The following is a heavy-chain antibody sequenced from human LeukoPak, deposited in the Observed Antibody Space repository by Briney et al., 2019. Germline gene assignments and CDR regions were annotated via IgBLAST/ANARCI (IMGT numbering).Heavy chain of an antibody. J-gene: IGHJ4*02. D-gene: IGHD2/OR15-2a*01. CDR2: VWYDGSNK. CDR3: ARDTPTLNSFDY. CDR1: GFTFSSYG. V-gene: IGHV3-33*01. Sequence: TGRSLRLSCAASGFTFSSYGMHWVRQAPGKGLEWVAVVWYDGSNKYYADSVKGRFTISRDNSKNTLYLQMNSLRAEDTAVYYCARDTPTLNSFDYWGQGTLVTVSS.